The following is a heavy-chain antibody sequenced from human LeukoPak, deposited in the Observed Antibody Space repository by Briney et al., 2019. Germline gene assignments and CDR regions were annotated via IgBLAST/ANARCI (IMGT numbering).Heavy chain of an antibody. J-gene: IGHJ4*02. CDR3: ARDRLIWFGEFNY. CDR1: GDSITSAEYS. V-gene: IGHV4-61*02. D-gene: IGHD3-10*01. CDR2: VSTSGKT. Sequence: SETLSLTCTVSGDSITSAEYSWNWLRQPAGKGLEWIGRVSTSGKTFYNPSLNSRVTISLDTSKKQFSLKLSTVTAADTAVYYCARDRLIWFGEFNYWGQGTLVTVSS.